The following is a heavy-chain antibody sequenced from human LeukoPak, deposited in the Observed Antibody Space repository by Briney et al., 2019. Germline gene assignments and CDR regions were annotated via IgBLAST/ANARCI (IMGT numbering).Heavy chain of an antibody. Sequence: ASVKVSCKASGYTFTSYDINWVRQATGQGLEWMGWMNPNSGNTGYAQKFQGRVTITRNTSISTAYMELSSLRSEDTAVYYCARRAHCSGGSCYSVWFDPWGQGTLVTVSS. CDR3: ARRAHCSGGSCYSVWFDP. CDR1: GYTFTSYD. J-gene: IGHJ5*02. V-gene: IGHV1-8*03. CDR2: MNPNSGNT. D-gene: IGHD2-15*01.